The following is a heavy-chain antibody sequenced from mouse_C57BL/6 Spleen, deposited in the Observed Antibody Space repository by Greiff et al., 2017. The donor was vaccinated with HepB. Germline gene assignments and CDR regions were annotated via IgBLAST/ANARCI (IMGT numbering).Heavy chain of an antibody. CDR1: GFTFSDYG. CDR2: ISSGSSTI. CDR3: ARDYTVVADWYFDV. D-gene: IGHD1-1*01. Sequence: EVQLVESGGGLVKPGGSLKLSCAASGFTFSDYGMHWVRQAPEKGLEWVAYISSGSSTIYYADTVKGRFTISRDNAKNTLFLQMTSLRSEDTAMYYCARDYTVVADWYFDVWGTGTTVTVSS. J-gene: IGHJ1*03. V-gene: IGHV5-17*01.